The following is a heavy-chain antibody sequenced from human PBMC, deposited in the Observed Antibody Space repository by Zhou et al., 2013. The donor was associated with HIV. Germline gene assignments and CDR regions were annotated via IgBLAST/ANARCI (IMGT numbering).Heavy chain of an antibody. CDR3: ARAQGDILTEGYFDY. J-gene: IGHJ4*02. CDR2: IIPIFEAA. Sequence: QLHLVQSGGEVQKPGASVKVSCKASGGTFSNYAISWVRQAPGQGLEWMGGIIPIFEAASYAQKFQDRLTITTDESTTTAYMDLSSLRSEDTAIYYCARAQGDILTEGYFDYWGQGTLVTVSS. D-gene: IGHD3-9*01. CDR1: GGTFSNYA. V-gene: IGHV1-69*05.